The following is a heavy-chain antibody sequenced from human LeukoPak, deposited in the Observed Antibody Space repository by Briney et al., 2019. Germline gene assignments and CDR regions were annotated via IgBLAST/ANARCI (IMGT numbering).Heavy chain of an antibody. Sequence: PSQTLSLTCTVSGGSISSGGCYWSWIRQHPGKGLEWIGYIYYSGSTYYNPSLKSRVTISVDTSKNQFSLKLSSVTAADTAVYYCARARYYYDSSGYYYYYYGIDVWGQGTTVTVSS. CDR1: GGSISSGGCY. D-gene: IGHD3-22*01. CDR2: IYYSGST. V-gene: IGHV4-31*03. J-gene: IGHJ6*02. CDR3: ARARYYYDSSGYYYYYYGIDV.